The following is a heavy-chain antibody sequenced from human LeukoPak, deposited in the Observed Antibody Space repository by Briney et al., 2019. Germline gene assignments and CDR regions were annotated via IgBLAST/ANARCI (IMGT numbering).Heavy chain of an antibody. V-gene: IGHV3-7*01. J-gene: IGHJ4*02. CDR3: ARDMLLYGGYGTWDY. CDR1: GFTFSNYW. Sequence: PGGSLRLSCATSGFTFSNYWTAWVRLAPGKGLEWVANIKADGSEKNYVDSVKGRFIISRDSANNSVYLEMNSLRAEDTAVYHCARDMLLYGGYGTWDYWGRGTLVTVSS. CDR2: IKADGSEK. D-gene: IGHD5-12*01.